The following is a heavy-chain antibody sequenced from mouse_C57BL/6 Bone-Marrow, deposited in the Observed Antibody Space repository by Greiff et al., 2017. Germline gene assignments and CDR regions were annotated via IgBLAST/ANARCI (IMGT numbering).Heavy chain of an antibody. V-gene: IGHV10-1*01. D-gene: IGHD2-5*01. Sequence: EVKLVESCGAMMQPIGSLKHSCAASGFTFNIYAMRWVPHAPGKGLEWVARIRSKSNNYATYYADSVKDRFTISRDDSESMLYLQMNNLKTEDTTMYCCVRHVYSTAFAYWGQGTLVTVSA. J-gene: IGHJ3*01. CDR1: GFTFNIYA. CDR2: IRSKSNNYAT. CDR3: VRHVYSTAFAY.